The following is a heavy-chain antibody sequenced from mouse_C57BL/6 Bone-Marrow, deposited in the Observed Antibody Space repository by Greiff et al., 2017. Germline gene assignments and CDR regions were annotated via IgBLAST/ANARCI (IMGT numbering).Heavy chain of an antibody. CDR1: GYTFTDYY. V-gene: IGHV1-76*01. CDR3: ARAWFAY. Sequence: VQLKQSGAELVRPGASVKLSCKASGYTFTDYYINWVKQRPGQGLEWIARIYPGSGNTYYNEKFKGKATLTAEKSSSTAYMQLSSLTSEDSAVYFCARAWFAYWGQGTLVTVSA. CDR2: IYPGSGNT. J-gene: IGHJ3*01.